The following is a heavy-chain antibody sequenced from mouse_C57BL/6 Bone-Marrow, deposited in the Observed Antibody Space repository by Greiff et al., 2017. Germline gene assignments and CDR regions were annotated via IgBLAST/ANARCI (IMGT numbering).Heavy chain of an antibody. D-gene: IGHD1-1*01. CDR1: GYTFTSYD. CDR3: ARDYGSSYWYFDV. Sequence: QVQLQQSGPELVKPGASVKLSCKASGYTFTSYDINWVKQRPGQGLEWIGWIYPRDGSTKYNEKLKGKATLTVDTSSSTAYMELHSLTSEDSAVYYCARDYGSSYWYFDVWGKGTTVTVSA. J-gene: IGHJ1*03. V-gene: IGHV1-85*01. CDR2: IYPRDGST.